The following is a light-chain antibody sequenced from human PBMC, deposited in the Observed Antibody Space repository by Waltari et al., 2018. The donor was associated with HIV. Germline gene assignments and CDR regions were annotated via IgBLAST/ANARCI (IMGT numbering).Light chain of an antibody. Sequence: DIQMSQAPPSLSASVGDRVTITCRASRDISNDLAWYQQKSGEVPKLLIYGASTLRSGVSSRFRGSASGTEFTLTINGLQPEDVASYYCQNYDSAPVAFGQGTRLEI. CDR2: GAS. V-gene: IGKV1-27*01. J-gene: IGKJ5*01. CDR1: RDISND. CDR3: QNYDSAPVA.